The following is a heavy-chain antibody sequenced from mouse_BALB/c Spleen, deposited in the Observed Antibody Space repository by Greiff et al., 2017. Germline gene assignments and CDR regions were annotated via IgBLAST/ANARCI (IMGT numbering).Heavy chain of an antibody. D-gene: IGHD1-1*01. Sequence: EVQLQESGPGLVKPSQSLSLTCTVTGYSITSDYAWNWIRQFPGNKLEWMGYISYSGSTSYNPSLKSRISITRDTSKNQFFLQLNSVTTEDTATYYCARSNYGSSGFDYWGQGTTLTVSS. CDR2: ISYSGST. CDR1: GYSITSDYA. V-gene: IGHV3-2*02. CDR3: ARSNYGSSGFDY. J-gene: IGHJ2*01.